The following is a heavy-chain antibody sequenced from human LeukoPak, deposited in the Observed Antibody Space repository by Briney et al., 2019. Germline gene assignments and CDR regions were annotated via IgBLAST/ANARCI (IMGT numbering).Heavy chain of an antibody. V-gene: IGHV3-23*01. Sequence: GGSLRLSCAASGFTFSSYAMSWVRQAPGKGVEWVSGISGSGGNTYYADSVKGRFTISRDNSKNTLYVQMNSLRAEDTAVYYCAKTPSYTSWYYFDFWGQGTLVTVSS. J-gene: IGHJ4*02. D-gene: IGHD2-2*01. CDR1: GFTFSSYA. CDR3: AKTPSYTSWYYFDF. CDR2: ISGSGGNT.